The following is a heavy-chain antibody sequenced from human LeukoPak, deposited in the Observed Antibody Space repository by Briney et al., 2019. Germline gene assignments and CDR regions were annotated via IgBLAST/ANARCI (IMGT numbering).Heavy chain of an antibody. CDR3: ARVVDTAPYYFDY. Sequence: SETLSLTCAVSGDSISNPNWWSWVRQPPGKGLQWIGEIYHSGSASYNPSLKSRVTIAVDMSRNQFSLKLTSVIAADTAVYYCARVVDTAPYYFDYWGQGILVTVSS. J-gene: IGHJ4*02. CDR1: GDSISNPNW. V-gene: IGHV4-4*02. D-gene: IGHD5-18*01. CDR2: IYHSGSA.